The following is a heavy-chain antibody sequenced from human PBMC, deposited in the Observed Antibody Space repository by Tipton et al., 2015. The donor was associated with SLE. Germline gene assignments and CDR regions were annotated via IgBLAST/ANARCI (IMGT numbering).Heavy chain of an antibody. CDR1: GASVTSYY. CDR2: VSYSGGT. Sequence: TLSLTCTVSGASVTSYYYTWIRQPPGMALEWIGYVSYSGGTSYNPSLKSRVTISVDTSKNQFSLNLSSVTAADTAVYYCARGHYYYYMDVWGKGTTVTVSS. J-gene: IGHJ6*03. V-gene: IGHV4-59*02. CDR3: ARGHYYYYMDV.